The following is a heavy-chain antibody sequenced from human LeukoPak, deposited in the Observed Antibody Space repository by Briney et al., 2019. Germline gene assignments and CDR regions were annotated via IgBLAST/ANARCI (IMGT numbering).Heavy chain of an antibody. Sequence: GSLRLSCAASGFIFSNYNMNWVRQAPGKGLEWVSFISSSGSYIYFADSVNGRFTISRDNAKNSLFLQMNSLRAEDTGLYYCARATTAKRGSEGYWGRGTLVTVSS. CDR1: GFIFSNYN. CDR2: ISSSGSYI. CDR3: ARATTAKRGSEGY. V-gene: IGHV3-21*01. D-gene: IGHD4-11*01. J-gene: IGHJ4*02.